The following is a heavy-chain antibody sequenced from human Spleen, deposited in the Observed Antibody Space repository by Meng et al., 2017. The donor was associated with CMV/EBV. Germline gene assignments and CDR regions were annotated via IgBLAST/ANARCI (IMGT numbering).Heavy chain of an antibody. V-gene: IGHV1-69*04. D-gene: IGHD2-2*01. Sequence: SVKVSCKASGGTFSSYTISWVRQAPGQGLEWMGRIIPILGIANYAQKFQGRVTITADKSTSTAYMELSSLRSEDTAVYYCAREPLYCSSTSCSYYGMDVWGQGTTVTVPS. CDR1: GGTFSSYT. J-gene: IGHJ6*02. CDR2: IIPILGIA. CDR3: AREPLYCSSTSCSYYGMDV.